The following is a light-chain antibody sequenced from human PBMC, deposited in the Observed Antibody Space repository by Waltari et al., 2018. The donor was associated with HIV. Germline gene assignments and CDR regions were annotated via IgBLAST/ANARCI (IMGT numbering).Light chain of an antibody. CDR2: DGA. V-gene: IGLV3-21*02. Sequence: SYVLTQPPSVSVAPGQTAGITCGGDNIGSRSVHWYQQKPGQAPVLLIYDGADRPSGIPERFSGSNSENTATLTIGRVEAGDEADYYCQVWDSGSVHVIFGGGTKLTVL. CDR3: QVWDSGSVHVI. CDR1: NIGSRS. J-gene: IGLJ2*01.